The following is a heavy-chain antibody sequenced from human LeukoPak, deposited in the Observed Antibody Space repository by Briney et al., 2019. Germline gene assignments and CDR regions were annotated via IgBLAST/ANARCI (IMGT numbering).Heavy chain of an antibody. CDR3: ARGLYTYNVRYFDN. Sequence: GGSLRLSCAASGFTFSSYAMSWVRQAPGKGLEWVSAISGSGGATYYADSVKGRFTISRDNSKNTLYLQMNSLRAEDTAVYYCARGLYTYNVRYFDNWGQGTLVTVSS. CDR1: GFTFSSYA. D-gene: IGHD2-2*02. J-gene: IGHJ4*02. V-gene: IGHV3-23*01. CDR2: ISGSGGAT.